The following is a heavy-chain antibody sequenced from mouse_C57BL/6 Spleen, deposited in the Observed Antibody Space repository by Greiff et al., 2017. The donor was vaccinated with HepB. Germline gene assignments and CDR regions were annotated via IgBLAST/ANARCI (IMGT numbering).Heavy chain of an antibody. CDR1: GYTFTSYG. V-gene: IGHV1-81*01. CDR3: ARESYYGSSPCAMDY. J-gene: IGHJ4*01. D-gene: IGHD1-1*01. CDR2: IYPRSGNT. Sequence: QVQLKQSGAELARPGASVKLSCKASGYTFTSYGISWVKQRTGQGLEWIGEIYPRSGNTYYNEKFKGKATLTADKSSSTAYMELRSLTSEDSAVYFCARESYYGSSPCAMDYWGQGTSVTVSS.